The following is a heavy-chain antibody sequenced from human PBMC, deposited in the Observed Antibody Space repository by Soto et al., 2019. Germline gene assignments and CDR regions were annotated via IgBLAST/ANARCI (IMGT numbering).Heavy chain of an antibody. D-gene: IGHD2-2*01. CDR1: GGSISSGGYY. CDR2: IYYSGST. V-gene: IGHV4-31*03. Sequence: QVQLQESGPGLVKPSQTLSLTCTVSGGSISSGGYYWSWIRQHPGKGLEWIGYIYYSGSTYYNPSLKSRVTISVDTSKKQFSLKLSSVTAADTAVYYCARRGDIVVVPAAKDAFDIWGQGTMVTVSS. CDR3: ARRGDIVVVPAAKDAFDI. J-gene: IGHJ3*02.